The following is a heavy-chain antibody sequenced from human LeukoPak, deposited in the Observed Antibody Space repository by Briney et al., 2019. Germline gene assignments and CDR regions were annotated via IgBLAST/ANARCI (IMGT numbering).Heavy chain of an antibody. V-gene: IGHV3-48*01. CDR1: GFTFSSYS. J-gene: IGHJ4*02. Sequence: GGSLRLSCAASGFTFSSYSMTWVRQAPGKGLEWVSYISSSRSTIYYSDSVKGRFTISRDNAKNSLYLQMNSLRAEDTAVYYCARDRDSSSWYDYWGQGTLVTVSS. CDR2: ISSSRSTI. CDR3: ARDRDSSSWYDY. D-gene: IGHD6-13*01.